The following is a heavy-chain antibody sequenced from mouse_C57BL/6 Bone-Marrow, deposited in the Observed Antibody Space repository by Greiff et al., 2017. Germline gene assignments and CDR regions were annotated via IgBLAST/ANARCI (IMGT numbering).Heavy chain of an antibody. CDR2: INPNNGGT. J-gene: IGHJ4*01. CDR3: ARRRVVVLYAMDY. CDR1: GYTFTDYN. V-gene: IGHV1-18*01. D-gene: IGHD1-1*01. Sequence: EVQLQQSGPELVKPGASVKIPCKASGYTFTDYNMDWVKQSHGKSLEWIGDINPNNGGTTYNQKFKGKATLTVDKSSSTAYMELRSLTSEDTAVYYCARRRVVVLYAMDYWGQGTSVTVSS.